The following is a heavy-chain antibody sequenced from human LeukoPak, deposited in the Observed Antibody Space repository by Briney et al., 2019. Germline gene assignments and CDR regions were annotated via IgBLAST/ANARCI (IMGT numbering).Heavy chain of an antibody. CDR3: ARDRGSSWVYYYYMDV. CDR1: GFTFSSYG. J-gene: IGHJ6*03. CDR2: ISYDGSNK. V-gene: IGHV3-30*03. D-gene: IGHD6-13*01. Sequence: GGSPRLSCAASGFTFSSYGMHWVRQAPGKGLEWVAVISYDGSNKYYADSVKGRFTISRDNSKNTLYLLMNSLRVEDTAVYYCARDRGSSWVYYYYMDVWGKGTPVTVSS.